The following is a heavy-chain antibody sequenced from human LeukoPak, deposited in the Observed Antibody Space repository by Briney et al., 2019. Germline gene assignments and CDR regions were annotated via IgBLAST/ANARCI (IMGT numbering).Heavy chain of an antibody. CDR2: INSDGSST. CDR3: ATLAGIVGATR. Sequence: GGSLRLSCAASGFTFSSYWMHWVRQAPGKGLVWVSRINSDGSSTSYADSVKGRFTISRDNAKNTLYLQMNSLRAEDTAVYYCATLAGIVGATRWGQGTLVTVSS. CDR1: GFTFSSYW. D-gene: IGHD1-26*01. V-gene: IGHV3-74*01. J-gene: IGHJ4*02.